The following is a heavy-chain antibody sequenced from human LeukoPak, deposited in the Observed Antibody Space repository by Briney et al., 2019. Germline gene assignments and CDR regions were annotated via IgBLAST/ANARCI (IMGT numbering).Heavy chain of an antibody. CDR3: ARDGDNAFDF. D-gene: IGHD3-10*01. J-gene: IGHJ4*02. V-gene: IGHV1-46*01. Sequence: ASVKVSCKASGCTFTDYYIHWVRQAPGQGPEWMGIIDRSSGSTTYAQKFQGRVTMTRDTSASTVYMALNSLRFEDTAMYYCARDGDNAFDFWGQGTLVTVSS. CDR1: GCTFTDYY. CDR2: IDRSSGST.